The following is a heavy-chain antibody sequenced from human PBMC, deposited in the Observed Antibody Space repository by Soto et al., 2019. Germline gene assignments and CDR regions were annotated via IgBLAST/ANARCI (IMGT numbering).Heavy chain of an antibody. Sequence: PSETLSLTCTVSGGSISSYYWSWIRQPPGKGLEWIGYIYYSGSTNYSPSLKSRVTISVDTSKNQFSLKLSSVTAADTAVYYCARGTVVDWFEPWGQGTLVTVSS. CDR1: GGSISSYY. V-gene: IGHV4-59*01. D-gene: IGHD3-22*01. CDR3: ARGTVVDWFEP. J-gene: IGHJ5*02. CDR2: IYYSGST.